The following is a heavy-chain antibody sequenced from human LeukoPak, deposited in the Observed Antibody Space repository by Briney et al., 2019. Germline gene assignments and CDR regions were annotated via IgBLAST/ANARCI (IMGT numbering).Heavy chain of an antibody. CDR1: GGSISSSSYY. Sequence: SETLSLTCTVSGGSISSSSYYWGWIRQPPGKGLEWIGSIYYSGSTYYNPSLKSRVTISVDTSKNQFSLKLSSVTAADTAVYYCARSLDTAMVEYYYMDVWGKGTTVTVSS. CDR3: ARSLDTAMVEYYYMDV. D-gene: IGHD5-18*01. V-gene: IGHV4-39*07. J-gene: IGHJ6*03. CDR2: IYYSGST.